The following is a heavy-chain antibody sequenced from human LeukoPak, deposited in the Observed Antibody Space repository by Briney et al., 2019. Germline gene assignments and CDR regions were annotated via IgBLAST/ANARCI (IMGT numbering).Heavy chain of an antibody. CDR3: ARVIVGAFDY. J-gene: IGHJ4*02. Sequence: GGSLRLSCAASGFTVSSKYMSWVRQAPGKGLEWVSVIYSGGSTYYADSVKGRFTISRDNSKNTLYLQMNSLGAEDTAVYYCARVIVGAFDYWGQGALVTVSS. V-gene: IGHV3-53*01. D-gene: IGHD1-26*01. CDR2: IYSGGST. CDR1: GFTVSSKY.